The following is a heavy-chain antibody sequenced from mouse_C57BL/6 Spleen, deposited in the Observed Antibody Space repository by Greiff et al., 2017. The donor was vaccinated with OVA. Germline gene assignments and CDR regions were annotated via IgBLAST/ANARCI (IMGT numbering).Heavy chain of an antibody. J-gene: IGHJ4*01. D-gene: IGHD4-1*01. CDR1: GFSLTSYG. V-gene: IGHV2-2*01. CDR3: ASPSNYDAMDY. CDR2: IWSGGST. Sequence: QVQLQQSGPGLVQPSQSLSLTCTASGFSLTSYGVHWVRQPPGKGLEWLGVIWSGGSTDYNAAFISRLSISKDDSKRQVFFKMNSLQADDTAIYYCASPSNYDAMDYWGQGTSVTVSS.